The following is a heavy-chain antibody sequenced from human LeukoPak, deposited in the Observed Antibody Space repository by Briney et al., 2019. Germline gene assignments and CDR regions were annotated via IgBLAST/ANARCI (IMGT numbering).Heavy chain of an antibody. V-gene: IGHV3-23*01. Sequence: GGSLRLSCAASGFTFSSSAMSWVRQAPGKGLEWVSTISGSDSSTHYADSVKGRFTISRDNSKNTLYLQMNSLRAEDTAVYYCARDIGRSGWFSMDVWGKGTTVTISS. J-gene: IGHJ6*04. CDR3: ARDIGRSGWFSMDV. CDR1: GFTFSSSA. D-gene: IGHD6-19*01. CDR2: ISGSDSST.